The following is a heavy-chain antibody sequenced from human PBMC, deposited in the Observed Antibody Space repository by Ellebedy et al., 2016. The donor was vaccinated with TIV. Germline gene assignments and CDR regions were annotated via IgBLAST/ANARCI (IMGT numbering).Heavy chain of an antibody. J-gene: IGHJ3*01. CDR2: IFHSGNT. V-gene: IGHV4-30-2*01. CDR1: GGSISSDGYS. D-gene: IGHD2-15*01. Sequence: SETLSLTCAVSGGSISSDGYSWSWIRQPPGKGLEWIGYIFHSGNTYYNPSLQSRVTMSVDTSKNQFSLRLNSVTAADTAVFYCARFCSGGSCYLSDAFDVWGQGTLVTVSS. CDR3: ARFCSGGSCYLSDAFDV.